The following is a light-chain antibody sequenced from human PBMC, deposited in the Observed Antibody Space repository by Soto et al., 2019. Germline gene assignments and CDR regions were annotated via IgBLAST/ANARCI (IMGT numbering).Light chain of an antibody. J-gene: IGKJ1*01. CDR1: QSLSNY. V-gene: IGKV1-39*01. Sequence: DIQMTQSPSSLSASVGDRVTITCRASQSLSNYLKWYQQKPGKAPKLLIYAASSMQSGVPSRFSGSGYETDFTLTISSLHPDDSATYYCQQSFRPLWTFGQGTKVE. CDR2: AAS. CDR3: QQSFRPLWT.